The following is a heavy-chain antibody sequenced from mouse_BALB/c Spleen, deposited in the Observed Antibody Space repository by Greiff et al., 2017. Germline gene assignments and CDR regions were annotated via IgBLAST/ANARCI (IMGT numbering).Heavy chain of an antibody. V-gene: IGHV1-4*02. Sequence: VQLQQSAAELARPGASVKMSCKASGYTFTSYTMHWVKQRPGQGLEWIGYINPSSGYTEYNQKFKDKTTLTADKSSSTAYMQLSSLTSEDSAVYYCARYHYGNYGYFDYWGQGTTLTVSS. D-gene: IGHD2-1*01. CDR3: ARYHYGNYGYFDY. J-gene: IGHJ2*01. CDR1: GYTFTSYT. CDR2: INPSSGYT.